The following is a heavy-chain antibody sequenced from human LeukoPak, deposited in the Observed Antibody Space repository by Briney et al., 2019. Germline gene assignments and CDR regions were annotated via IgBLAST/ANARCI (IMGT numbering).Heavy chain of an antibody. CDR2: ISYDGSNK. J-gene: IGHJ4*02. Sequence: GGSLRLSCAASGFTFGSYAMHWVRQAPGKGLEWVAVISYDGSNKYYADSVKGRFTISRDNSKNTLYLQMNSLRAEDTAVYYCARDEQQLVYYYFDYWGQGTLVTVSS. CDR1: GFTFGSYA. CDR3: ARDEQQLVYYYFDY. D-gene: IGHD6-13*01. V-gene: IGHV3-30*04.